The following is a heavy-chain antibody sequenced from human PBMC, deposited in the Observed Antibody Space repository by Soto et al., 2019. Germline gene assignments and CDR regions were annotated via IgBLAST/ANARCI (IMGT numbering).Heavy chain of an antibody. CDR2: ISYDGSNK. V-gene: IGHV3-30-3*01. Sequence: PLRLSCAASGFTFSSYAMHWVRQAPGKGLEWVAVISYDGSNKYYADSVKGRFTISRDNSKNTLYLQMNSLRAEDTAVYYCARTYYYDSSGSWSYWGQGTLVTVSS. CDR1: GFTFSSYA. CDR3: ARTYYYDSSGSWSY. D-gene: IGHD3-22*01. J-gene: IGHJ4*02.